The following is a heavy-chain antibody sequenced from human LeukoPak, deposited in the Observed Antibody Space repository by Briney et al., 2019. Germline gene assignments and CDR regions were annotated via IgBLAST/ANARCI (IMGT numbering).Heavy chain of an antibody. Sequence: SETLSLTCTVSGGSISSGSYYWSWIRQPAGKGLEWIGRIYTSGSTNYNPSLKSRVTISVDTSKNQFSLKLSSVTAADTAVYYCARWDFWRGYAAEPWGQGTLVTVSS. CDR2: IYTSGST. J-gene: IGHJ5*02. CDR3: ARWDFWRGYAAEP. V-gene: IGHV4-61*02. CDR1: GGSISSGSYY. D-gene: IGHD3-3*01.